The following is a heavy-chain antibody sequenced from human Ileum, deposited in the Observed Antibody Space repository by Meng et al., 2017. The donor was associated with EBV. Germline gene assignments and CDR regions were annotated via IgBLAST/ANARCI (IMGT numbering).Heavy chain of an antibody. D-gene: IGHD6-19*01. CDR2: IYNSGST. V-gene: IGHV4-61*08. J-gene: IGHJ4*02. CDR1: GGSGSSGGNY. Sequence: HVELRASGLGLVEPSAPLSRACSVSGGSGSSGGNYWSWIRQPPGKGLEWIGYIYNSGSTTYNPSLKSRVTISVDTSKNQFSLKLSSVTAADTAVYYCARDGYSSGSDWGQGTLVTVSS. CDR3: ARDGYSSGSD.